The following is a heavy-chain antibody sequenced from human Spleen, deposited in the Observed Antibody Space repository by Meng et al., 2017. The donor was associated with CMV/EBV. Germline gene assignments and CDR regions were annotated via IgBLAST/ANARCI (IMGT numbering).Heavy chain of an antibody. CDR1: FTFRGYT. J-gene: IGHJ1*01. Sequence: FTFRGYTMNWVRQAPGKGLEWVSSISTTSTYIDYVDSVRGRFTISRDNVKNSLYLQMHSLRAEDTAVYYCASVYCSSTNCYEDEYFQHWGQGTLVTVSS. D-gene: IGHD2-2*01. CDR3: ASVYCSSTNCYEDEYFQH. CDR2: ISTTSTYI. V-gene: IGHV3-21*01.